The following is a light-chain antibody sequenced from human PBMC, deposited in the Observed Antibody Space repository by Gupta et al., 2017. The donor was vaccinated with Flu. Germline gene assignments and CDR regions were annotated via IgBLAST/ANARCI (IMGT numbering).Light chain of an antibody. CDR1: SSDVGSSKV. CDR3: ISHAGTFYV. CDR2: DVS. V-gene: IGLV2-11*01. J-gene: IGLJ1*01. Sequence: GTSSDVGSSKVVSWYQQHPGKAPKLLIFDVSGRPSGVPDRFSGSKSGNTASLTISVLQAGDEANYYCISHAGTFYVFGPGTEVTVL.